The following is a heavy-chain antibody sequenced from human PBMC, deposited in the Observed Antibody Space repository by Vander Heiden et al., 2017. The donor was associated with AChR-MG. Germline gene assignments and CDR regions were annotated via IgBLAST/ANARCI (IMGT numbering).Heavy chain of an antibody. D-gene: IGHD2-15*01. Sequence: QVQLVQPGPEVKKPGASAKVSCKASGYTFTSHGSSWVRPAPGQALEGMGWIRAYNGKTKCAQKLQGRVTMTTATSTSTAYMELRNLRSDDTAVYYCARGGPYCSGGSCYSPGYYYYGMDVWGQGTTVTVSS. J-gene: IGHJ6*02. CDR1: GYTFTSHG. CDR3: ARGGPYCSGGSCYSPGYYYYGMDV. CDR2: IRAYNGKT. V-gene: IGHV1-18*04.